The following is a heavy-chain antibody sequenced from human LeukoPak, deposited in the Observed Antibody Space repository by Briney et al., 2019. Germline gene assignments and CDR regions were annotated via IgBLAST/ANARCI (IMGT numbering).Heavy chain of an antibody. CDR3: ARIRDGYNDAYDI. D-gene: IGHD5-24*01. CDR2: INPDSVNT. J-gene: IGHJ4*02. V-gene: IGHV1-46*01. Sequence: ASVKVSCKASGYTFTNSYIHWVRQAPGQVLEWMGLINPDSVNTNYAQNFQGRVTLTRDTSTSTVYMELSSLRSEDTAIYYCARIRDGYNDAYDIWGQGTLVTVSS. CDR1: GYTFTNSY.